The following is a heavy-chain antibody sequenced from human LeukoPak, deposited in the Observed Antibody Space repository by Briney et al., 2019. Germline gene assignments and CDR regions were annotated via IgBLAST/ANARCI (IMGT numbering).Heavy chain of an antibody. J-gene: IGHJ4*02. Sequence: SETLSLTCTVSGGSISSYYWSWIRQPPGKGLEWIGYIYYSGSTNYNPSLKSRVTISVDTSKNQFSLRLSSVTAADTAVYYCARVPRDRGYYFDYWGQGTLVTVSS. CDR3: ARVPRDRGYYFDY. V-gene: IGHV4-59*01. CDR1: GGSISSYY. CDR2: IYYSGST. D-gene: IGHD2-21*02.